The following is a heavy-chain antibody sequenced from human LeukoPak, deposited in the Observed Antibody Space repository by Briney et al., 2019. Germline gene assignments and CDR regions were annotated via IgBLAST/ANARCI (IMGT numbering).Heavy chain of an antibody. CDR3: AKPPAAYGGYAVYLDY. Sequence: PGGSLRLSCAASGFTFSSYAMSWVRQTPGKGLEWVSAISGSGDNTYYADSVKGRFTISRDNSKNTVYLQMDSLRAEDAAVYYCAKPPAAYGGYAVYLDYWGRGTLVTVSS. CDR1: GFTFSSYA. J-gene: IGHJ4*02. CDR2: ISGSGDNT. V-gene: IGHV3-23*01. D-gene: IGHD5-12*01.